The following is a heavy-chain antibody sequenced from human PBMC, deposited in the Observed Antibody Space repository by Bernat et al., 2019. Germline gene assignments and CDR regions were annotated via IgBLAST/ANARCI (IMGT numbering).Heavy chain of an antibody. CDR3: ASGGAYLIEFAY. J-gene: IGHJ4*02. CDR1: GGSISSGGYY. CDR2: IYYSGST. V-gene: IGHV4-31*03. Sequence: QVQLQESGPGLVKPSQTLSLTCTVSGGSISSGGYYWSWIRQHPGKGLEWIGYIYYSGSTYYNPSLKSRVTISVDTSQNPFSLKLRSVPAADTAMYYCASGGAYLIEFAYWGQGTLVSVSS. D-gene: IGHD2-21*01.